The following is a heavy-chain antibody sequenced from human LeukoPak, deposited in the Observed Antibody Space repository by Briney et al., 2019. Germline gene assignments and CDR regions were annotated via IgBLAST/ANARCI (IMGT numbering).Heavy chain of an antibody. J-gene: IGHJ5*02. CDR3: ARDRVNWNDWFDP. D-gene: IGHD1-1*01. Sequence: GGSLRLSCAASGFTFSTYSMNWVRQAPGKGLEWVSSITSSSNYIYYAASVKGRFTISRDNAKNSLYLQMNSLRADDTAVYYCARDRVNWNDWFDPWGQGTLVTVSS. CDR1: GFTFSTYS. CDR2: ITSSSNYI. V-gene: IGHV3-21*01.